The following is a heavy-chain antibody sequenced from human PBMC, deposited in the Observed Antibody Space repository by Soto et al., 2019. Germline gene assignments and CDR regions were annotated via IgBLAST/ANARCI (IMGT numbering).Heavy chain of an antibody. D-gene: IGHD5-18*01. Sequence: PAETLSLTCTVSGGSINNHYWSWIRQPPGKGQERNRNNYYNGSTNYNPSNKSRVTISVDTSKNQFSLKLSSVTAADTAVYYCASLFQDDIQLWLFYYWGQGTLVTVSS. CDR1: GGSINNHY. CDR2: NYYNGST. V-gene: IGHV4-59*08. J-gene: IGHJ4*02. CDR3: ASLFQDDIQLWLFYY.